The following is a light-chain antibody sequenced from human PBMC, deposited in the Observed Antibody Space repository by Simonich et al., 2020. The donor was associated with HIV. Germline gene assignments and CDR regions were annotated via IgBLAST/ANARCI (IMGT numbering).Light chain of an antibody. Sequence: QSALTQTASVSGSPGQSITISCPGSNSDIGGYNFVSWYQQPPGKAPKLIIYDVMRRPSGVSNRFSGSKSGNTASLTISGLLAEDEADYYCSSCTSNNTYVIFGGGTKVTVL. CDR2: DVM. V-gene: IGLV2-14*03. CDR1: NSDIGGYNF. J-gene: IGLJ2*01. CDR3: SSCTSNNTYVI.